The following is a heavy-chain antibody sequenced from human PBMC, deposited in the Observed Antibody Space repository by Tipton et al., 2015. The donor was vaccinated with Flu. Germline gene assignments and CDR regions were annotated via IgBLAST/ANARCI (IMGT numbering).Heavy chain of an antibody. V-gene: IGHV3-53*01. J-gene: IGHJ4*02. CDR2: IYAGGSI. D-gene: IGHD5-24*01. CDR1: EFDVSGSY. CDR3: ARAHRDDYKRLHYFDY. Sequence: SLRLSCAASEFDVSGSYMSWVRQAPGKGLEWVSVIYAGGSIFYADSVAGRLTNSKDNSKNTLYLPMDSLRAEDTAVYYCARAHRDDYKRLHYFDYWGQGTLVTVSS.